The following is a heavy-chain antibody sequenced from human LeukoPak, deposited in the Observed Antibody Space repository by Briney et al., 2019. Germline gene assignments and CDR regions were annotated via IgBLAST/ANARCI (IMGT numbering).Heavy chain of an antibody. V-gene: IGHV3-11*01. CDR2: ISSSGSTI. Sequence: PGGSLRLSRAASGFTLSDYYMSWIRQAPGKGLEWVSYISSSGSTIYYPDSVKGRFTISRDNAKNSLYLQMNSLRAEDTAVYYCARGSGTTLLGIDYWGQGTLVTVSS. CDR3: ARGSGTTLLGIDY. J-gene: IGHJ4*02. CDR1: GFTLSDYY. D-gene: IGHD1-7*01.